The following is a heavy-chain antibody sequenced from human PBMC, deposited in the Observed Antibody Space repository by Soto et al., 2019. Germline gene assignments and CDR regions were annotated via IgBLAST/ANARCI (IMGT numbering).Heavy chain of an antibody. CDR3: ARVSRGSEWLLHYYYYYGMDV. CDR2: MNPNSGNT. CDR1: GYTFTSYD. J-gene: IGHJ6*02. V-gene: IGHV1-8*01. D-gene: IGHD3-3*01. Sequence: ASVKVSCKASGYTFTSYDINWVRQATGQGLEWMGWMNPNSGNTGYAQKFQGRVTMTGNTSISTAYMELSSLRSEDTAVYYCARVSRGSEWLLHYYYYYGMDVWGQGTTVTVSS.